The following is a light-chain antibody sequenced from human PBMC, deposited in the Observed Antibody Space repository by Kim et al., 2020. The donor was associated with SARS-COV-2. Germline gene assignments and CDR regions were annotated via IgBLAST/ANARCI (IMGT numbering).Light chain of an antibody. CDR3: CSYAGSYTFVV. CDR1: SSDVGGYNY. V-gene: IGLV2-11*01. Sequence: QSVTLSCTATSSDVGGYNYVSWYQQHPGKAPKRMIYDVSKRPSGVPDRFSGSKSGNTASLTISGLQAEDEADYYCCSYAGSYTFVVFGGGTQLTVL. CDR2: DVS. J-gene: IGLJ2*01.